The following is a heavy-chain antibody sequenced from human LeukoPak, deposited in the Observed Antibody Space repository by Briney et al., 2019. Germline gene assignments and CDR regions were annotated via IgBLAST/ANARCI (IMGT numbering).Heavy chain of an antibody. D-gene: IGHD1-26*01. J-gene: IGHJ4*02. CDR1: GFIFDDYG. CDR2: ISWNSGSI. V-gene: IGHV3-9*01. CDR3: AKDGNADSGSYLVFDY. Sequence: PGGSLRLSCIASGFIFDDYGMSWVRQAPGKGLEWVSGISWNSGSIGCADSVKGRFTISRDNAKNSLYLQMNSLRAEDTALYYCAKDGNADSGSYLVFDYWGQGTLVTVSS.